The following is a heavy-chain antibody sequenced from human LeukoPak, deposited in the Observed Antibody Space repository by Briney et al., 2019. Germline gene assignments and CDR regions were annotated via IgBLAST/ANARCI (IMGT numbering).Heavy chain of an antibody. CDR1: GFTFSSYG. CDR2: IWYDGSNK. Sequence: GRSLRLSCAASGFTFSSYGMHWVRQAPGKGLEWVAVIWYDGSNKYYADSVKGRFTISRDNSKNTLYLQMNSLRAEDTAVYYCARDTTLVVPAATLDYWGQGTLVTVSS. CDR3: ARDTTLVVPAATLDY. D-gene: IGHD2-2*01. V-gene: IGHV3-33*01. J-gene: IGHJ4*02.